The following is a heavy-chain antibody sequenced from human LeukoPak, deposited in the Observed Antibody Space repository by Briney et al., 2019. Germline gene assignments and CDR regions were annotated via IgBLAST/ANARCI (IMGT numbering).Heavy chain of an antibody. Sequence: GGSLRLSCAASGFTFSSYWMHWVRQAPGKGLVWVSRINSDGSSTGYADSVKGRFTISRDNAKNTLYLQMNSLRAEDTAVYYCAREESSSWYDGHYYYYYYMDVWGKGTTVTVSS. J-gene: IGHJ6*03. CDR3: AREESSSWYDGHYYYYYYMDV. V-gene: IGHV3-74*01. CDR1: GFTFSSYW. CDR2: INSDGSST. D-gene: IGHD6-13*01.